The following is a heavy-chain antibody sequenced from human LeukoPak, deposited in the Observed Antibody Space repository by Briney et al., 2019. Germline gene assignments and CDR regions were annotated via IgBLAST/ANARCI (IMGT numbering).Heavy chain of an antibody. J-gene: IGHJ4*02. V-gene: IGHV4-39*01. Sequence: PSETLSLTCTVSGGSISGSSYYWGWIRQPPGKGLEWIGSIYYSGSTYYNPSLKSRVTISVDSSKNQFSLKLNSVTATDTAVYYCARRYGPWGQGTLVTASS. CDR2: IYYSGST. CDR1: GGSISGSSYY. D-gene: IGHD3-16*01. CDR3: ARRYGP.